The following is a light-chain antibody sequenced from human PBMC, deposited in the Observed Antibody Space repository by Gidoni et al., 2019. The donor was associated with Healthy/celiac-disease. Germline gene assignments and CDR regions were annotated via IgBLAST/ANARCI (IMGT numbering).Light chain of an antibody. CDR2: WAS. Sequence: DIVMTPSPDSLAVSLGERATINCKSSQSVLYSSNNKNYLAWYQQKPGQPPKLIIYWASTRESGVHDRFSGSGSGTDFTLTISSLQAEDVAVYYCQQYYSTPPTFGQGTKLEIK. CDR1: QSVLYSSNNKNY. CDR3: QQYYSTPPT. V-gene: IGKV4-1*01. J-gene: IGKJ2*01.